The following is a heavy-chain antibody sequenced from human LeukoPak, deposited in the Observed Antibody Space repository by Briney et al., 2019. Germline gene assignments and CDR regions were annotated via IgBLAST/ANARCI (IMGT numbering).Heavy chain of an antibody. CDR1: GGTFSSYA. CDR2: IIPIFGTA. D-gene: IGHD1-26*01. CDR3: ARDLGSGSLHY. J-gene: IGHJ4*02. V-gene: IGHV1-69*13. Sequence: GASVNVSCKASGGTFSSYAISWVRQAPGQGLEWMGGIIPIFGTANYAQKFQGRVTITADESASTAYMELSSLRSEDTAVYYCARDLGSGSLHYWGQGTLVTVSS.